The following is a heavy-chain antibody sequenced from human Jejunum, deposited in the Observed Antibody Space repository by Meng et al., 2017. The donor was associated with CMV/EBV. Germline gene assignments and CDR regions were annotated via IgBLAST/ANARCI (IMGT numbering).Heavy chain of an antibody. V-gene: IGHV4-39*07. D-gene: IGHD5/OR15-5a*01. CDR1: GGSISSRSYS. CDR2: IYYSGTT. CDR3: ARDASNPSFYPYNWFDP. J-gene: IGHJ5*02. Sequence: RLQESGPGLVKPPETLSLTCTVFGGSISSRSYSWGWIRRSPGQGLEWIGTIYYSGTTYYNPSLKSRVTISIDTSNNQFFLELNSVTAADTAVYYCARDASNPSFYPYNWFDPWGQGTLVTVSS.